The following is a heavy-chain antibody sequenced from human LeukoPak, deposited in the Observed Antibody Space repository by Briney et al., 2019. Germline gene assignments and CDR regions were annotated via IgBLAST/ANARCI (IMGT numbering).Heavy chain of an antibody. J-gene: IGHJ1*01. D-gene: IGHD1-26*01. CDR2: INCKSGGT. Sequence: ASVKVSCETSGYTLTDYYIHWVRPAPGQGLEWMGWINCKSGGTKYAPKFDGRVTMSRATSINTAFMELTSLTADDTALYYCARGGSVVHPPEYTHHWGQGTLVTVSS. CDR1: GYTLTDYY. V-gene: IGHV1-2*02. CDR3: ARGGSVVHPPEYTHH.